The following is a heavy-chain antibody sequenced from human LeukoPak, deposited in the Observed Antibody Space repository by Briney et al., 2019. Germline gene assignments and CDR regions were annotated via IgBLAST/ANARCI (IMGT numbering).Heavy chain of an antibody. CDR3: AKNRREMATILVDY. V-gene: IGHV3-74*01. Sequence: QPGGSLRLSCAASGFTFSSYWMHWVRQAPGKGLVWVSRINSDGSSTSYADSVKGRFTISRDNAKNTLYLQMNSLRAEDTAVYYCAKNRREMATILVDYWGQGTLVTVSS. D-gene: IGHD5-24*01. CDR2: INSDGSST. J-gene: IGHJ4*02. CDR1: GFTFSSYW.